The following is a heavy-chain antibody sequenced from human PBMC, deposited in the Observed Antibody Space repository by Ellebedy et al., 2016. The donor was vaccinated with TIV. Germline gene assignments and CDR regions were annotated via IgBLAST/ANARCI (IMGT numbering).Heavy chain of an antibody. Sequence: AASVKVSCKASGYTFTNYYMHWVRQAPGQGLEWMGKINPSGGSTSNAHHLQGRISMTRGTSTSTVYMELSSLRSEDTAMYYCARSSFGNGYYGSIDYWGQGTLVTVSS. CDR2: INPSGGST. V-gene: IGHV1-46*01. J-gene: IGHJ4*02. CDR3: ARSSFGNGYYGSIDY. CDR1: GYTFTNYY. D-gene: IGHD3-3*01.